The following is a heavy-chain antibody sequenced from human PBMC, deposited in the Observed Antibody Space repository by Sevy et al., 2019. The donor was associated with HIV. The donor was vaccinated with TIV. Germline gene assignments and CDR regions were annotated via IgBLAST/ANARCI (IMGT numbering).Heavy chain of an antibody. D-gene: IGHD3-22*01. Sequence: GGSLRLSCKPSGFTVVSYAMNWVRQAPGKGLEWVSTIYGSGSTTYNADSLRGRFSISRDDSKNTLYLKMNSLKTEDTAVYYCAGGRFDSSGSFDAFDIWGQGTMVTVSS. V-gene: IGHV3-23*01. CDR3: AGGRFDSSGSFDAFDI. J-gene: IGHJ3*02. CDR1: GFTVVSYA. CDR2: IYGSGSTT.